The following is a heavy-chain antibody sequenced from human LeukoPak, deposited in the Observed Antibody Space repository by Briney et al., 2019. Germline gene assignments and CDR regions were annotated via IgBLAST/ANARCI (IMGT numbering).Heavy chain of an antibody. J-gene: IGHJ4*02. CDR2: INPNSGGT. V-gene: IGHV1-2*02. Sequence: ASVKVSCKASGYTFTGYYMHWVRQAPGQGLEWMGWINPNSGGTNYAQKFQGRVTMTRDTSISTAYMELSRLRSDDAAVYYCAPTSRAAAGTIRYWGQGTLVTVSS. D-gene: IGHD6-13*01. CDR3: APTSRAAAGTIRY. CDR1: GYTFTGYY.